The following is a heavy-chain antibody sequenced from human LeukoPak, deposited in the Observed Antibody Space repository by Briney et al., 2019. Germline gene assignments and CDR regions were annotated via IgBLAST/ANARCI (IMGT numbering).Heavy chain of an antibody. D-gene: IGHD3-9*01. V-gene: IGHV4-31*03. Sequence: TLSXTCTVSGGSISSGGYYWGWIRQHPGRGRGGIGYIYYSGSTYYNPSLKSRVTISVDTSKNQFSLKLSSVTVADTAVYYCAREADILTGYYNGGLGYFDYWGQGTLVTVSS. CDR3: AREADILTGYYNGGLGYFDY. CDR1: GGSISSGGYY. CDR2: IYYSGST. J-gene: IGHJ4*02.